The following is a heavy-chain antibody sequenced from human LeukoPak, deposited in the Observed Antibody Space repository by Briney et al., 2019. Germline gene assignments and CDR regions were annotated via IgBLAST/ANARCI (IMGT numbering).Heavy chain of an antibody. D-gene: IGHD6-13*01. CDR1: GGSISGYY. J-gene: IGHJ3*02. Sequence: PSETLSLTCTVSGGSISGYYWSWIRQPPGKGLEWIGYIYYSGSTNYNPSLKSRVTISVDTSKNQFSLKLSSVTAADTAVYYCARVVLPPGGAFDIWGQGTMVTVSS. CDR3: ARVVLPPGGAFDI. V-gene: IGHV4-59*01. CDR2: IYYSGST.